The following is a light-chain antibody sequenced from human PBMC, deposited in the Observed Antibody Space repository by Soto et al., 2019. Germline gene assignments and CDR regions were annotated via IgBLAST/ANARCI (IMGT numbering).Light chain of an antibody. CDR1: SGHSSYA. CDR2: LNSDGSH. V-gene: IGLV4-69*01. Sequence: QLVLTQSPSASASLGASVKLTCTLSSGHSSYAIAWHQQQPEKGPRYLMKLNSDGSHSKGDGIPDRFSGSSSGAERYLTISSLQSEDEADYYCQTLGSGIHAFGGGTKLTVL. CDR3: QTLGSGIHA. J-gene: IGLJ2*01.